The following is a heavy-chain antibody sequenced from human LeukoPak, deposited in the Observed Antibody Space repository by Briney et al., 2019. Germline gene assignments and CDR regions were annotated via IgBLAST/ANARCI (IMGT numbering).Heavy chain of an antibody. CDR1: GYTFTNYY. CDR2: INPSGGIT. D-gene: IGHD3-9*01. J-gene: IGHJ4*02. CDR3: ARDHATIGKYDY. V-gene: IGHV1-46*01. Sequence: GASVKVSCKASGYTFTNYYMHWVRQAPGQGLEWMGTINPSGGITSYAQKFQGRVSMTRDTPTRTVYMELRNLRSEDTAVYYCARDHATIGKYDYWGQGSLVTVSS.